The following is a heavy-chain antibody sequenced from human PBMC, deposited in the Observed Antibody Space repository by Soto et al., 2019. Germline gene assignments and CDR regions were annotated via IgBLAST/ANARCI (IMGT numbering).Heavy chain of an antibody. V-gene: IGHV3-23*01. Sequence: EVQLLESGGGLVQPGGSLRLSCAASGCTLSSYAMSWVRQAPGKGLEWVSAISGSGGSTYYADSVKGRFTISRDNSKNTLYLQMNSLRAEDTTVYYCAKDQSRDSSSWYNYYYYYGMDVWGQGTTVTVSS. D-gene: IGHD6-13*01. J-gene: IGHJ6*02. CDR3: AKDQSRDSSSWYNYYYYYGMDV. CDR1: GCTLSSYA. CDR2: ISGSGGST.